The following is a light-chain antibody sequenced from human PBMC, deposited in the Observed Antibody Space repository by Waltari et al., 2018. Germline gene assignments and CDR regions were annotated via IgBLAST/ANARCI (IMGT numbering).Light chain of an antibody. CDR2: LNSDGSH. Sequence: QLVLTQSPSASASLGASVKLTCTLSSGPSNYAIAGHQQQPKKGPRYLMKLNSDGSHTKGDGIPDRFSGSSSGAERFLTISSLQSEDEGDYYCQTWDTDIHVVFGGGTKLIVL. J-gene: IGLJ2*01. V-gene: IGLV4-69*01. CDR3: QTWDTDIHVV. CDR1: SGPSNYA.